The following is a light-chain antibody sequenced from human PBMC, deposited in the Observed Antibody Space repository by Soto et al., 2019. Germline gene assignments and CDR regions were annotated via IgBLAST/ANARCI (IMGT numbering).Light chain of an antibody. V-gene: IGKV3-11*01. CDR1: QSVSSS. CDR3: QQRYSWLRV. J-gene: IGKJ1*01. CDR2: SGY. Sequence: FMVTQSPDTLSLSPGETATLSCRASQSVSSSVAWYQHKPGQSPRLVVYSGYKRSPGVPARFSGSGSGTDFTLTISSLESDDFAIYYCQQRYSWLRVFGPGTKVEVK.